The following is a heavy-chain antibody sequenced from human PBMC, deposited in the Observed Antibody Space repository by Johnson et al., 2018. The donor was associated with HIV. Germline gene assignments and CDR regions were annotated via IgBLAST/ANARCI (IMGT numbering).Heavy chain of an antibody. J-gene: IGHJ3*02. Sequence: QVQLVESGGGVVQPGKSLRLSCAASGFTFSSFAMHWVRQAPGKGLEWVAVISDDVTSRYYVDSVKGRFSISRDNSKNTLYLQMSSLSAEDTAVYYCARVGRGSIAAPDAFDIWGQGTMVTVSS. V-gene: IGHV3-30*04. CDR1: GFTFSSFA. CDR3: ARVGRGSIAAPDAFDI. D-gene: IGHD6-6*01. CDR2: ISDDVTSR.